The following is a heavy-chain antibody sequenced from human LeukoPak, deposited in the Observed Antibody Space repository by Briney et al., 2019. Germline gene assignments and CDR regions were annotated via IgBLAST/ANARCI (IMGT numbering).Heavy chain of an antibody. CDR3: ARGRGVTPVVRAFDI. V-gene: IGHV3-48*03. CDR1: GFTFSSYE. CDR2: ISSSGSTI. Sequence: GGSLRLSCAASGFTFSSYEMNWVRQAPGKGLEWVSYISSSGSTIYYADSVKGRFTISRDNAKNSLYLQMNSLRAEDTAVYYCARGRGVTPVVRAFDIWGQGTMVTVSS. D-gene: IGHD4-23*01. J-gene: IGHJ3*02.